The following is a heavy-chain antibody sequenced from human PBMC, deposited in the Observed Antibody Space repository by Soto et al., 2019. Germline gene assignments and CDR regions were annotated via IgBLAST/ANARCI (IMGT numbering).Heavy chain of an antibody. Sequence: QVQLVQSGAEVKKPGSSVKVSCKASGGTFSSYAISWVRQAPGQGLEWMGGIIPIFGTANYAQKFQGRVTITADESTSTAYMELSSLRSEDTAVYYCARDRDIVVVVAADYGMDVWGQGTTATVSS. CDR2: IIPIFGTA. CDR3: ARDRDIVVVVAADYGMDV. D-gene: IGHD2-15*01. CDR1: GGTFSSYA. V-gene: IGHV1-69*01. J-gene: IGHJ6*02.